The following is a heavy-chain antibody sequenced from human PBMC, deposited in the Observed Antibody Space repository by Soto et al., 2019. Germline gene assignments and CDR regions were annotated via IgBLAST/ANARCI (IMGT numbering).Heavy chain of an antibody. CDR2: IYHSGGT. CDR3: ARGTTTVTTFDY. V-gene: IGHV4-30-2*01. Sequence: PSETLSLTCAVSGGSISSGGYSWSWIRQPPGKGLECIGYIYHSGGTYYNPSLKSRVTISVDRSKNQLSLKLSSVTAADTAVYYCARGTTTVTTFDYWGQGTLVTVSS. CDR1: GGSISSGGYS. J-gene: IGHJ4*02. D-gene: IGHD4-17*01.